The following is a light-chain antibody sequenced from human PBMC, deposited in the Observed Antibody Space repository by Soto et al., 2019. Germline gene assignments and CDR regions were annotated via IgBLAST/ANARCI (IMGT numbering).Light chain of an antibody. CDR2: SNS. CDR1: SSNIGGNT. Sequence: QSVLTQPPSASGTPGQRVTISCSGSSSNIGGNTVNWYQKVPGAAPKLIIFSNSQRPSGVPDRYSGSKSGTSASLAIGGLQSEDDADYYCSTWDDSLNGPLFGGGTKLNVL. V-gene: IGLV1-44*01. J-gene: IGLJ2*01. CDR3: STWDDSLNGPL.